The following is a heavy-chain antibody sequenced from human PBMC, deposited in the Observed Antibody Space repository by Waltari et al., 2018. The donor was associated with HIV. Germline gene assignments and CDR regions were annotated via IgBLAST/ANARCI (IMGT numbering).Heavy chain of an antibody. J-gene: IGHJ4*02. CDR3: ARIDYGDYAPHY. V-gene: IGHV2-26*01. CDR2: IFSNDEK. CDR1: GFSLSNARMG. D-gene: IGHD4-17*01. Sequence: QVTLKESGPVLVKPTETLTLTCTVSGFSLSNARMGVSWIRQPPGKALEWLAHIFSNDEKSYSTTLKSRLTISKDTSKSQVVLTMTNMDPVDTATYYCARIDYGDYAPHYWGQGTLVTVSS.